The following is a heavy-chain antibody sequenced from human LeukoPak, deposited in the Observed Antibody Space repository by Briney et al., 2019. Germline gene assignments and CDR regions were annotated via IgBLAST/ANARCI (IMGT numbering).Heavy chain of an antibody. CDR2: MYYSGST. J-gene: IGHJ5*02. CDR1: GGSIGSGNYY. CDR3: ARPYYYDSRIDP. Sequence: SEPLSLTFTVSGGSIGSGNYYWSWIRPPPGKGLEWIAYMYYSGSTYYNPSLKSRVTMSADTSKNQLSLKLSSVTAADTAVYYCARPYYYDSRIDPWGQGILVTVSS. D-gene: IGHD3-22*01. V-gene: IGHV4-30-4*01.